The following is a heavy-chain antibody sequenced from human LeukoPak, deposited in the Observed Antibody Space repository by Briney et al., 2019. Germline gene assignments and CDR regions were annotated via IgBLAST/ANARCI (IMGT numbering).Heavy chain of an antibody. D-gene: IGHD6-19*01. Sequence: QPGGSLRLSCAASGFTFSSYAMSWVRQGPGKGLEWVSAISGSGSSTYYADSVKGRFTISRDNSKNTLYLQINSLRAEDTAVYYCAKVSSSGWYAGYYYMDVWGKGTTVTVSS. CDR2: ISGSGSST. J-gene: IGHJ6*03. V-gene: IGHV3-23*01. CDR1: GFTFSSYA. CDR3: AKVSSSGWYAGYYYMDV.